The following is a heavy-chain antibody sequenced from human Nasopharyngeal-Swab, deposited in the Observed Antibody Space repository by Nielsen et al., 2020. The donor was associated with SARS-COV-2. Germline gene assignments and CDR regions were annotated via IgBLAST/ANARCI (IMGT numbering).Heavy chain of an antibody. CDR3: ARAALYCSGSNCSSNYYYYYMDV. V-gene: IGHV1-3*01. Sequence: ASVKVSCKASGYTFTSYALHWVRQAPGQRLEWMGWINAGNGNANYSQKFQDRVTITRDTSASTAYMELTSLRSEDTAVYYCARAALYCSGSNCSSNYYYYYMDVWGKGTTVTVSS. CDR2: INAGNGNA. CDR1: GYTFTSYA. J-gene: IGHJ6*03. D-gene: IGHD2-15*01.